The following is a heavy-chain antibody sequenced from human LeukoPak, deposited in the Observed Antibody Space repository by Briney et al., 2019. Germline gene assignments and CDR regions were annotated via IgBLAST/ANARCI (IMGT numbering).Heavy chain of an antibody. CDR1: GGSISSSSYY. J-gene: IGHJ4*02. D-gene: IGHD1-26*01. CDR3: ASLRERSYYARGFDY. Sequence: PSETLSLTCTVSGGSISSSSYYWGWIRQTPGQGLEWIGSLYYSGSTFYSPSLKSRVTISVDTSKNQFSLKLSSVTAADTAVYYCASLRERSYYARGFDYWGQGTLVTVSS. CDR2: LYYSGST. V-gene: IGHV4-39*01.